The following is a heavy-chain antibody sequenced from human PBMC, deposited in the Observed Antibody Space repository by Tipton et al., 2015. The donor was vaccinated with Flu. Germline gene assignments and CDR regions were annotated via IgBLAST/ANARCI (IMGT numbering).Heavy chain of an antibody. Sequence: TLSLTCTVSGGSISSGSYYWSWIRQPAGKGLEWIGRIYTSGSTNYNPSLKSQVTISVDTSKNQFSLRRSSVTAADTAVYYCAREGFDSSGYRAGDAFDIWGQGTTVTVSS. CDR2: IYTSGST. CDR1: GGSISSGSYY. V-gene: IGHV4-61*02. D-gene: IGHD3-22*01. CDR3: AREGFDSSGYRAGDAFDI. J-gene: IGHJ3*02.